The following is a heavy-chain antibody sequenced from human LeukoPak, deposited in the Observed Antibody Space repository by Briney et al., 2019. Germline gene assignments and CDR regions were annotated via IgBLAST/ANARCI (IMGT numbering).Heavy chain of an antibody. D-gene: IGHD4-17*01. Sequence: PSETLSLTCTVSGGSISTYYWSWLRQPPGKGLEWLGYIYYSGSTNYNPSLRSRVTISLDTSKKQFSLKLSSVTAADTPIYYCAREGGTVPDYWGQGTLVTVSS. CDR2: IYYSGST. CDR1: GGSISTYY. V-gene: IGHV4-59*01. CDR3: AREGGTVPDY. J-gene: IGHJ4*02.